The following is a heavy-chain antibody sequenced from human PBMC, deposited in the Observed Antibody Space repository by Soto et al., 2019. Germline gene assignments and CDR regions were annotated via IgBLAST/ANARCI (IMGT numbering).Heavy chain of an antibody. Sequence: QVQLVQSGAEVKKPGSSVKVSCKASGGTFSSYAISWVRQAPGQGLEWLGGIIPIFGTANYAQKFQGRVTITADESTRTAHMELSSLSSEDTAVYYCASPGDIVAAMTSFSFDIWDQGTMVTVSS. CDR2: IIPIFGTA. D-gene: IGHD5-12*01. V-gene: IGHV1-69*12. CDR1: GGTFSSYA. CDR3: ASPGDIVAAMTSFSFDI. J-gene: IGHJ3*02.